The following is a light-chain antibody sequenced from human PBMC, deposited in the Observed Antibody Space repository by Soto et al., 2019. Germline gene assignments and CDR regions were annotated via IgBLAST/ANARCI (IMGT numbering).Light chain of an antibody. CDR3: QQTFSAPSIT. Sequence: DIQLTQSPSSLSASVGDRVTITCRAGQTIGDYLNWYQQKPGTAPKLLIYAASTLQSGVPSRFSGSRSGTDFTLTISSLHPEDVATYYCQQTFSAPSITFGQGTRLEIK. J-gene: IGKJ5*01. V-gene: IGKV1-39*01. CDR2: AAS. CDR1: QTIGDY.